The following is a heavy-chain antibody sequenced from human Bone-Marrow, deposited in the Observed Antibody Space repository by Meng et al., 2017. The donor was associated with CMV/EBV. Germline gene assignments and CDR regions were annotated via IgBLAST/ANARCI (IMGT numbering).Heavy chain of an antibody. J-gene: IGHJ3*02. CDR1: GGSFSGYY. D-gene: IGHD2-2*01. V-gene: IGHV4-34*01. CDR2: INHSGST. CDR3: ARAVGKGYCSSTSCYLRAFDI. Sequence: GSLRLSCAVYGGSFSGYYWSWIRQPPGKGLEWIGEINHSGSTNYNPSLKSRVTISVDTSKNQFSLKLSSVTAADTAVYYCARAVGKGYCSSTSCYLRAFDIWGQGTMVTVSS.